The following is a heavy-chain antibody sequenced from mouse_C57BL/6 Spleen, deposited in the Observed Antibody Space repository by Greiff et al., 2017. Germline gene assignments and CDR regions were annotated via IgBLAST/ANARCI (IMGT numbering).Heavy chain of an antibody. CDR1: GYTFTDYN. CDR3: ARPYYGYDGGAWFAY. V-gene: IGHV1-18*01. Sequence: EVQLQQSGPELVKPGASVKIPCKASGYTFTDYNMDWVKQSHGKSLEWIGDINPNNGGTIYNQKFKGKATLTVDKASSTAYMGLRSLTSEDTAVYYCARPYYGYDGGAWFAYWGQGTLVTVSA. J-gene: IGHJ3*01. D-gene: IGHD2-9*01. CDR2: INPNNGGT.